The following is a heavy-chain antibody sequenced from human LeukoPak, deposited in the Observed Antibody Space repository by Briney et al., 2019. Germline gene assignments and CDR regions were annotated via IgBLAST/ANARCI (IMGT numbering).Heavy chain of an antibody. CDR1: GFNFNTYS. CDR3: ARDHVTMVRGVIITGYYYMDV. CDR2: ISRASESI. Sequence: GGSLRLSCEASGFNFNTYSMAWVRQAPGKGLEWVSIISRASESIFYADSVKGRFTISRDNAKNSLYLQMNSLRAEDTAVYYCARDHVTMVRGVIITGYYYMDVWGKGTTVTISS. J-gene: IGHJ6*03. V-gene: IGHV3-21*01. D-gene: IGHD3-10*01.